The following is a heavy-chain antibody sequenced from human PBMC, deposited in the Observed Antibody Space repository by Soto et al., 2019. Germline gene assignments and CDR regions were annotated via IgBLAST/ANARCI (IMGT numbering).Heavy chain of an antibody. J-gene: IGHJ4*02. CDR3: ARDLHYYGSGSSLSLLDY. Sequence: SETLSLTRTVSGGSISSYYWSWFRQPAGKGLEWIGRMYTTGSTNYNPSLKSRVSMSLDTSKNQFSLKLSSVTAADTAVYYCARDLHYYGSGSSLSLLDYWGQGTLVTVSS. CDR1: GGSISSYY. D-gene: IGHD3-10*01. V-gene: IGHV4-4*07. CDR2: MYTTGST.